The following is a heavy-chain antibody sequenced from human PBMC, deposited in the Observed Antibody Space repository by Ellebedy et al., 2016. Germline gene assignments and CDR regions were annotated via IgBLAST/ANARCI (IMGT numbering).Heavy chain of an antibody. V-gene: IGHV4-59*01. CDR3: ARIGGVSFGERPIDY. CDR2: IYYTGTT. D-gene: IGHD3-10*01. CDR1: GGSISRYY. Sequence: GSLRLSCNVSGGSISRYYRSWIRQPPGRGLEWIGNIYYTGTTNYNPSLQSRVTISLDTSKNQFSLRLTSVTAADTAVYYCARIGGVSFGERPIDYWGQGTLVTVSS. J-gene: IGHJ4*02.